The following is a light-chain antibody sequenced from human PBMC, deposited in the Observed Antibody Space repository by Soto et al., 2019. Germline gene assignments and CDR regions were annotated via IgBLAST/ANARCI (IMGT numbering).Light chain of an antibody. CDR1: QSISSW. V-gene: IGKV1-5*01. Sequence: DIQMTQSPSTLSASVGDRVTITCRASQSISSWLAWYQQKPGKAPKLLIYDPSSLDSGVPSRFSGRGSGTEFTLTISSLQPDDFATYYCQQYNSYWTFGQGTKVDIK. CDR3: QQYNSYWT. CDR2: DPS. J-gene: IGKJ1*01.